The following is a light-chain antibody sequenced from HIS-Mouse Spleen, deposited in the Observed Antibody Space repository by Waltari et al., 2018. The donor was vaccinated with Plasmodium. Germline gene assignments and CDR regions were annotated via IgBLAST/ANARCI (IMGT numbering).Light chain of an antibody. V-gene: IGLV4-69*01. Sequence: QLVLTQSPSASASLGASVKLTCTLSSGHSSYAIACHQQQPEKGPRYLMKLNSDGSPSKGDGIPDRFSGSSSGAERYLTISSLQSEDEADYYCQTWGTGMGVFGGGTKLTVL. CDR2: LNSDGSP. CDR1: SGHSSYA. J-gene: IGLJ2*01. CDR3: QTWGTGMGV.